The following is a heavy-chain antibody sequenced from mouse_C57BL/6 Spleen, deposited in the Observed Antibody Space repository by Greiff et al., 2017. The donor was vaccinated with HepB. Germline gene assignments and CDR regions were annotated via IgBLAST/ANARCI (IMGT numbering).Heavy chain of an antibody. CDR3: ARMRNSTQGGYFDV. CDR2: IYPGSGST. D-gene: IGHD2-5*01. J-gene: IGHJ1*03. V-gene: IGHV1-55*01. CDR1: GYTFTSYW. Sequence: VQLQQPGAELVKPGASVKMSCKASGYTFTSYWITWVKQRPGQGLEWIGDIYPGSGSTNYNEKFKSKATLTVDTSSSTAYMQLSSLTSEDSAVYYCARMRNSTQGGYFDVWGTGTTVTVSS.